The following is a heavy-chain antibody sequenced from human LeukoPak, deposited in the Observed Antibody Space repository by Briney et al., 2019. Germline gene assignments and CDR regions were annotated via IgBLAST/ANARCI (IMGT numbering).Heavy chain of an antibody. V-gene: IGHV4-61*02. CDR3: ASTGYYGVAEYFQH. CDR2: IYTSGST. CDR1: GGSISSGSYC. D-gene: IGHD3-10*01. Sequence: ASETLSLTCTVSGGSISSGSYCWSWIRQPAGKGLEWIGRIYTSGSTNYNPSLKSRVTISVDTSKNQFSLKLSSVTAADTAVYYCASTGYYGVAEYFQHRGQGTLVTVSS. J-gene: IGHJ1*01.